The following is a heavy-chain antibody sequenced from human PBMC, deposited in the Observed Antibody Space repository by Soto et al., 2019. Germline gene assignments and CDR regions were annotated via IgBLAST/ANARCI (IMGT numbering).Heavy chain of an antibody. CDR3: ARKQAGFFYGIDY. V-gene: IGHV4-31*03. CDR2: IDDSGYT. CDR1: GGSISTGGYY. D-gene: IGHD3-3*01. J-gene: IGHJ4*02. Sequence: TLSLTCTVSGGSISTGGYYWSWIRQYPGKVLEWLGYIDDSGYTFYNPSLQSRLTLSMDTSKNQFSLKLSSATAADTAVYFCARKQAGFFYGIDYWGQGTLVTVSS.